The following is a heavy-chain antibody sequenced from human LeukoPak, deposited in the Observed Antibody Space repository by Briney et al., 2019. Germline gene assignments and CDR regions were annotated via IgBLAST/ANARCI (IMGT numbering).Heavy chain of an antibody. J-gene: IGHJ4*02. Sequence: GGSLRLSCAASGFTFSSYAMSWVRQAPGKGLEWVSAISGSGGSAYYADSVKGRFTISRDNSKNTLYLQMNGLRAEDTAVYYCAKDRRIAVAGYFDYWGQGTLVTVSS. V-gene: IGHV3-23*01. CDR1: GFTFSSYA. D-gene: IGHD6-19*01. CDR2: ISGSGGSA. CDR3: AKDRRIAVAGYFDY.